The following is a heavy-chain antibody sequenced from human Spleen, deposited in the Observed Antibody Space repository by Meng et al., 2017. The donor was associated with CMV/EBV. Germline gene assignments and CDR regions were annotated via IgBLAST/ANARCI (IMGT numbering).Heavy chain of an antibody. D-gene: IGHD2-2*01. CDR1: GFTFTDAW. CDR2: IWYDGSNK. V-gene: IGHV3-33*08. Sequence: GGSLRLSCAASGFTFTDAWMSWVRQAPGKGLEWVAVIWYDGSNKYYADSVKGRFTISRDNTKNTLYLQMNSLRAEDTAVFYCARGGVPAAHWYFDLWGRGTLVTVSS. CDR3: ARGGVPAAHWYFDL. J-gene: IGHJ2*01.